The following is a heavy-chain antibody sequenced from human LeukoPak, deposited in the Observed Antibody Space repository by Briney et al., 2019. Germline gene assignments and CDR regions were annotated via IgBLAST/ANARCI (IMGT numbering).Heavy chain of an antibody. CDR1: GYTFTGYY. CDR3: ARGCSSTSCYSRGNLNDY. V-gene: IGHV1-2*02. Sequence: ASVKVSCKASGYTFTGYYMHWVRQAPGQGLEWMGWINPNSGGTNYAQKFQGRVTMTRDTSISTAYMELSRLRSDDTAVYYCARGCSSTSCYSRGNLNDYWGQGTLVTVSS. CDR2: INPNSGGT. D-gene: IGHD2-2*01. J-gene: IGHJ4*02.